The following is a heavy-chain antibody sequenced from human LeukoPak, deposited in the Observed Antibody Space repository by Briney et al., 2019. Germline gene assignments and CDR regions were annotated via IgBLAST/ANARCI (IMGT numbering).Heavy chain of an antibody. V-gene: IGHV3-7*01. CDR1: GFAFSTYW. CDR2: INLDGTEE. D-gene: IGHD3/OR15-3a*01. CDR3: ASGRHDFLH. J-gene: IGHJ4*02. Sequence: PGGSLRLSCAASGFAFSTYWMTWVRQAPGKGLEWVANINLDGTEEHYVDSSLKGRFTISRDNAKNSLYLQMNSLRVEGTAVYYCASGRHDFLHWGQGTLVTVSS.